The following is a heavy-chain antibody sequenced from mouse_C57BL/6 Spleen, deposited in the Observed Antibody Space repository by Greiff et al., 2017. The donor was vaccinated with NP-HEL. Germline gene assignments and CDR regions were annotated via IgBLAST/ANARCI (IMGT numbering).Heavy chain of an antibody. CDR3: TILEGFYDGYDRGFAY. D-gene: IGHD2-2*01. CDR2: IYPGNSDT. J-gene: IGHJ3*01. CDR1: GYTFTSYW. V-gene: IGHV1-5*01. Sequence: VQLQQSGTVLARPGASVKMSCKTSGYTFTSYWMHWVKQRPGQGLEWIGAIYPGNSDTSYNQKFKGKAKLTAVTSDSTAYMELSSLTNEDSSVYYSTILEGFYDGYDRGFAYWGQGTLVTVSA.